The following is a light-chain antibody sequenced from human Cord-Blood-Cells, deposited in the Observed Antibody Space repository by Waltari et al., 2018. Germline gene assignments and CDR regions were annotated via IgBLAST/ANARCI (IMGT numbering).Light chain of an antibody. J-gene: IGKJ2*03. Sequence: DIVMTQSPDSLAVSLGERATINCKSSQSVLYSSNNKNYLAWYQQKPGQPPKLLIYWAPTRESGVPDRFSGSGSGTDFTLTISSLQAEDVAFYYCQQYYSTPPSFGQGTKLEIK. CDR2: WAP. CDR3: QQYYSTPPS. V-gene: IGKV4-1*01. CDR1: QSVLYSSNNKNY.